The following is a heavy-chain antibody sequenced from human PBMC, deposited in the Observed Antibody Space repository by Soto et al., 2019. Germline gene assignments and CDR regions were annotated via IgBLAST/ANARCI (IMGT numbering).Heavy chain of an antibody. J-gene: IGHJ4*02. D-gene: IGHD3-10*01. CDR1: GDTFSFYT. CDR3: ATSYGSGYRAFDY. Sequence: QVQMVQSGAEVKKPGSSVKVSCKASGDTFSFYTIHWVRQAPGLGLEWVGRINPILSMSNYAQKFQGRVTMTADKSTSTAYMELRSLRPEDTAMYYCATSYGSGYRAFDYWGQGALVTVSS. CDR2: INPILSMS. V-gene: IGHV1-69*02.